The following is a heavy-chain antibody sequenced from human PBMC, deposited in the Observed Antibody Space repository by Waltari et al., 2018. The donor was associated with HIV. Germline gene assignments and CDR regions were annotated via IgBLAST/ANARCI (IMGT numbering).Heavy chain of an antibody. CDR3: ASLSYGSGDRDFDY. CDR1: GFTFNRYW. J-gene: IGHJ4*02. D-gene: IGHD3-10*01. V-gene: IGHV3-74*01. CDR2: INNDGSST. Sequence: EVQLVESGGDLVQPGGSLRLTCAASGFTFNRYWMHWVRPAPGKGLVWVSRINNDGSSTSYADSVKGRFTISRDNAKNTVYLQMNSLRAEDTAVYYCASLSYGSGDRDFDYWGQGTLVTVSS.